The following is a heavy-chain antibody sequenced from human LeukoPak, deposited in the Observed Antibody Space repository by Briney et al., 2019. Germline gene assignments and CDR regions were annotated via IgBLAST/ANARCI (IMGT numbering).Heavy chain of an antibody. V-gene: IGHV3-21*04. J-gene: IGHJ4*02. D-gene: IGHD3-9*01. CDR3: AKGPYYDISGANYFDY. Sequence: GGSLRLSCAASGFTFSSYSMNWVRQAPGKGLEWVSSISSSSSYIYYADSVKGRFTISRDNAKNSLYLQMNSLRAEDTALYYCAKGPYYDISGANYFDYWGQGTLVTVSS. CDR1: GFTFSSYS. CDR2: ISSSSSYI.